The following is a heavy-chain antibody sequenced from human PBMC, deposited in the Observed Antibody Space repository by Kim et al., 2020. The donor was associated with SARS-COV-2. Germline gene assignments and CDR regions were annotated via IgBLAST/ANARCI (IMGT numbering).Heavy chain of an antibody. Sequence: GESLKISCKGSGDGFSRFWLAWLRQLPGKGLELMGIIYPADSDTRYSPSFQGQVTISADKSISTAYLQWSSLKASDTAIFYCARGLDYYDSSGLVAQGFDYWGQGTLVTVSS. CDR1: GDGFSRFW. J-gene: IGHJ4*02. CDR2: IYPADSDT. D-gene: IGHD3-22*01. CDR3: ARGLDYYDSSGLVAQGFDY. V-gene: IGHV5-51*01.